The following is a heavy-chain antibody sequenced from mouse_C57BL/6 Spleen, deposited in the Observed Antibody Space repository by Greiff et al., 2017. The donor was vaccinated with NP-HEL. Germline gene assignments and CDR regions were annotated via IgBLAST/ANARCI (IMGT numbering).Heavy chain of an antibody. V-gene: IGHV2-9-1*01. CDR3: ARKGDYGSSYEGWYFDV. J-gene: IGHJ1*03. Sequence: VKVVESGPGLVAPSQSLSITCTVSGFSLTSYAISWVRQPPGKGLEWLGVIWTGGGTNYNSALKSRLSISKDNSKSQVFLKMNSLQTDDTARYYCARKGDYGSSYEGWYFDVWGTGTTVTVSS. D-gene: IGHD1-1*01. CDR1: GFSLTSYA. CDR2: IWTGGGT.